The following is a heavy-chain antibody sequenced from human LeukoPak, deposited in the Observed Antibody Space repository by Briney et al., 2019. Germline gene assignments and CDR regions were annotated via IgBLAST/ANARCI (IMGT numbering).Heavy chain of an antibody. CDR3: ARGDQVGATLS. CDR1: GFTFSSYS. J-gene: IGHJ4*02. Sequence: GGSLRLSCAASGFTFSSYSMNWVRQAPGKGLEWVSSISSSSSYIYYADSVKGRFTISRGNAKNSLYLQMNSLRAEDTAVYYCARGDQVGATLSWGQGTLVTVSS. V-gene: IGHV3-21*01. CDR2: ISSSSSYI. D-gene: IGHD1-26*01.